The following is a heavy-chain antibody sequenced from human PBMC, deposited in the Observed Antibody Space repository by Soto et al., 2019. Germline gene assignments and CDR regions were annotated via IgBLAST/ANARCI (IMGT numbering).Heavy chain of an antibody. CDR1: GFTFSSYA. D-gene: IGHD6-13*01. J-gene: IGHJ6*02. CDR2: ISYDGSNK. V-gene: IGHV3-30-3*01. CDR3: ARVGQQVVQYYYYCCMDV. Sequence: GGSLRLSCAASGFTFSSYAMHWVRQAPGKGLEWVAVISYDGSNKYYADSVKGRFTISRDNSKNTLYLQMNSLRAEDTAVYYCARVGQQVVQYYYYCCMDVWGQGTTVTVSS.